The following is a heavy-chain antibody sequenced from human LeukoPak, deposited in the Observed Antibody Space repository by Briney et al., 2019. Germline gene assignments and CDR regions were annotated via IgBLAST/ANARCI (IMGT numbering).Heavy chain of an antibody. D-gene: IGHD6-13*01. J-gene: IGHJ6*03. Sequence: ASVKVSCKASGYTFNHYAMNWVRQAPGQGLEWMGWINTNTGNPTYAQGFTGRFVLSLDTSVSTAYLQISSLKAEDTAVYYCARGLIAAAGESYYYYYMDVWGKGTTVTVSS. V-gene: IGHV7-4-1*02. CDR2: INTNTGNP. CDR3: ARGLIAAAGESYYYYYMDV. CDR1: GYTFNHYA.